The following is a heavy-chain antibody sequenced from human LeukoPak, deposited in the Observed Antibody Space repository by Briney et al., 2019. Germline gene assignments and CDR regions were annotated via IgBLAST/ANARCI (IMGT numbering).Heavy chain of an antibody. CDR1: GVSISSSSYY. CDR2: IYYSGST. D-gene: IGHD3-22*01. CDR3: ARHNYDSSGYNWFDP. V-gene: IGHV4-39*01. Sequence: KPSETLSLTCTVSGVSISSSSYYWSWIRQPPGKGLEWIGSIYYSGSTYYNPSLKSRVTISVDTSKNQFSLKLSSVTAADTAVYYCARHNYDSSGYNWFDPWGQGTLVTVSS. J-gene: IGHJ5*02.